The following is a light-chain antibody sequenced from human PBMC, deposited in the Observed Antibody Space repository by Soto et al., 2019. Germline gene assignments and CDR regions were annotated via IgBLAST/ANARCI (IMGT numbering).Light chain of an antibody. V-gene: IGKV3-15*01. J-gene: IGKJ1*01. CDR1: QSVTTN. Sequence: IVLTQSPGTLSFSPGERASVSCRASQSVTTNMAWYQQKPGQAPRLLIYGASTRATDMPGRFSGRGSGTEFTLTINSLQSEDFAVYYCQQYRNWPRTFGQGTKVDI. CDR3: QQYRNWPRT. CDR2: GAS.